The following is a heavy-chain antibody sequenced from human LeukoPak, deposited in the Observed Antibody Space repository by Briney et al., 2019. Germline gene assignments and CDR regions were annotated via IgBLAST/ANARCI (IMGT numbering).Heavy chain of an antibody. CDR3: ARLYYYANPYFDY. V-gene: IGHV3-7*05. D-gene: IGHD3-10*01. Sequence: PGGSLRLSCAASGFTFSSYGMHWVRQAPGKGLEWVANIKQDGSEKYYVDSVKGRFTISRDNAKNSLYLQMNSLRAEDTAVYYCARLYYYANPYFDYWGQGTLVTVSS. CDR1: GFTFSSYG. J-gene: IGHJ4*02. CDR2: IKQDGSEK.